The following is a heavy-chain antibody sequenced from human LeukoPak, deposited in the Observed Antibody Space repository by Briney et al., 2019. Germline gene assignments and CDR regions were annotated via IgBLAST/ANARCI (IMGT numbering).Heavy chain of an antibody. CDR1: GFTFSSYG. D-gene: IGHD2-2*01. CDR3: AKGETDILVVPAASFDY. V-gene: IGHV3-23*01. Sequence: GGTLRLSCAASGFTFSSYGINWVRQAPGKGLEWVAAISGSGGSTYYADSVKGRFTISRDKSNNTLYLQVNSLRADDTAVYYCAKGETDILVVPAASFDYWGQGTLVTVSS. J-gene: IGHJ4*02. CDR2: ISGSGGST.